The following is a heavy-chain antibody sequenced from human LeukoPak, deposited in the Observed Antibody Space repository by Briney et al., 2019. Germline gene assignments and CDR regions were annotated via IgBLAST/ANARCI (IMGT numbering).Heavy chain of an antibody. D-gene: IGHD3-22*01. CDR3: ARHYYDSSGYYYRY. J-gene: IGHJ4*02. V-gene: IGHV4-34*01. CDR1: GGSFSGYY. CDR2: INHSGST. Sequence: SETLSLTCAVYGGSFSGYYWSWIRQPPGKGLEWIGEINHSGSTNYNPSLKSRVTIPVDTSENQFSLKLSSVTAADTAVYYCARHYYDSSGYYYRYWGQGTLVTVSS.